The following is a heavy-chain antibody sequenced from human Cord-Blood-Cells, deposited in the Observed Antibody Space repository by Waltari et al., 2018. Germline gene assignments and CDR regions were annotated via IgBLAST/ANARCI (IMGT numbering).Heavy chain of an antibody. CDR3: ARSYGAAGTCFQH. V-gene: IGHV1-2*06. J-gene: IGHJ1*01. D-gene: IGHD6-13*01. CDR2: INPNSGGT. Sequence: QVQLVQSGAEVKKPGASVKVSCKASGYNFTGYYMHWVRQAPGQGLEWMGRINPNSGGTNYAQKFQGRVTMTRDTSISTAYMELSRLRSDDTAVYYCARSYGAAGTCFQHWGQGTLVTVSS. CDR1: GYNFTGYY.